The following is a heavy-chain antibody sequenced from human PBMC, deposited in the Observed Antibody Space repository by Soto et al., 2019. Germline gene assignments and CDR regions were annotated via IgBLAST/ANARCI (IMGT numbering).Heavy chain of an antibody. CDR2: IYDGGST. CDR1: GFTVSTNY. CDR3: ARGDGDYGRRLDP. D-gene: IGHD4-17*01. V-gene: IGHV3-66*01. Sequence: EVQLVESGGGLVQPGGSLRISCVASGFTVSTNYVSWVRQAPGKGLEWVSIIYDGGSTYYADSVKGRFTISRDNSKNTVYLQMYSLRGVDTAVYYCARGDGDYGRRLDPWGQGTLVTVSS. J-gene: IGHJ5*02.